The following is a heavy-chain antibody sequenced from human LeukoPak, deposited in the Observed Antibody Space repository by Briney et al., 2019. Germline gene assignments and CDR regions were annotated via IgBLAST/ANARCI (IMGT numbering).Heavy chain of an antibody. D-gene: IGHD3-3*01. V-gene: IGHV4-39*01. CDR2: IYYSGST. Sequence: SETLSLTCTVSGGSISSSSYYWGWIRQPPGKGLEWIGSIYYSGSTYYNPSLKSRVTISVDTSKNQFSLKLSSVTAADTAVYYCARTNYDFCSGYYYYYGMDVWGQGTTVTVSS. J-gene: IGHJ6*02. CDR3: ARTNYDFCSGYYYYYGMDV. CDR1: GGSISSSSYY.